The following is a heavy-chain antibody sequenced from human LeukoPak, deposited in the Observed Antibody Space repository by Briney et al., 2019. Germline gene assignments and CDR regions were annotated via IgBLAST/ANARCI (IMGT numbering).Heavy chain of an antibody. CDR2: IYTSGST. J-gene: IGHJ5*02. CDR3: ARGVSDYYGSGSYYNWFDP. D-gene: IGHD3-10*01. CDR1: GGSISSGSYY. Sequence: SQTLSLTCTVSGGSISSGSYYWSWIGQPAGKGLEWIGRIYTSGSTNYDPSLKSRVTISVDTSKNQFSLKLSSVTAADTAVYYCARGVSDYYGSGSYYNWFDPWGQGTLVTVSS. V-gene: IGHV4-61*02.